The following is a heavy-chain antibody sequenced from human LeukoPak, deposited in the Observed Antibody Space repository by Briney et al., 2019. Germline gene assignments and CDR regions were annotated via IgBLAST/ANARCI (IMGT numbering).Heavy chain of an antibody. CDR3: AKDDHCSSTSCYHAFDI. D-gene: IGHD2-2*01. V-gene: IGHV3-23*01. CDR2: ISGSGGST. J-gene: IGHJ3*02. Sequence: GGSLRLSCAASGLTFSSYAMSWVRQAPGKGLEWVSAISGSGGSTYYADSVKGRFTISRDNSKNTLYLQMNSLRAEDTAVYYCAKDDHCSSTSCYHAFDIWGQGTMVTVSS. CDR1: GLTFSSYA.